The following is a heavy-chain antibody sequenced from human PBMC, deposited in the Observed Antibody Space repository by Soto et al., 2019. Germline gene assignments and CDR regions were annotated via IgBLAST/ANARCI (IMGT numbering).Heavy chain of an antibody. CDR3: ARDSERITMIVVVTAFDY. Sequence: EASVKVSCKASGYTFTSYYMHWVRQAPGQGLEWMGIINPSGGSTSYAQKFQGRVTMTRDTSTSTVYMELSSLRSEDTAVYYCARDSERITMIVVVTAFDYWGQGTLVTVSS. D-gene: IGHD3-22*01. CDR1: GYTFTSYY. CDR2: INPSGGST. V-gene: IGHV1-46*01. J-gene: IGHJ4*02.